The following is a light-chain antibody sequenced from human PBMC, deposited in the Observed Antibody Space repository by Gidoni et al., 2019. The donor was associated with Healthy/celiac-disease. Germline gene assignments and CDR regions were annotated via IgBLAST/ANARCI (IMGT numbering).Light chain of an antibody. J-gene: IGKJ1*01. Sequence: DIVMTQSPLSLPVTPGEPASISCRSSQSLPHSNGYNYLDWYLQKPGQSPQLLIYLGSNRASGVPDRFSGSGSGTDFTLKISRVEAEDVGVYYCMQALQTWTFXQXTKVEIK. CDR2: LGS. CDR3: MQALQTWT. CDR1: QSLPHSNGYNY. V-gene: IGKV2-28*01.